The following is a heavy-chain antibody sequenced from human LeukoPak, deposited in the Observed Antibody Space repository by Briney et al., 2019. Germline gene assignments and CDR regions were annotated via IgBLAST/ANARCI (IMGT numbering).Heavy chain of an antibody. V-gene: IGHV3-23*01. J-gene: IGHJ4*02. CDR3: ASPQREGYGGNSVPWDY. Sequence: GGSLRLSCAASGFTFSSYAMSWVRQAPGKGLEWVSAISGSGGSTYYADSVKGRFTISRDNSKNTLYLQMNSLRAEDTAVYYCASPQREGYGGNSVPWDYWGQGTLVTVSS. CDR1: GFTFSSYA. D-gene: IGHD4-23*01. CDR2: ISGSGGST.